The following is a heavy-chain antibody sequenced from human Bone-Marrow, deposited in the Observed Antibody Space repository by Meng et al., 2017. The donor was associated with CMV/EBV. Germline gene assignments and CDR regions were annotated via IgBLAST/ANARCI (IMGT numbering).Heavy chain of an antibody. V-gene: IGHV4-34*01. J-gene: IGHJ4*01. CDR2: INHSGNT. CDR3: TRGPPLYGCSFSCWFDY. CDR1: GGSFSGYY. Sequence: SETLSLTCAVYGGSFSGYYWGWSRQPPGKGLEWIGEINHSGNTNYNPSLKSRVTISVDTSKNQCSLKLNSMTAADTAVYYCTRGPPLYGCSFSCWFDYWGRGTLVTVSS. D-gene: IGHD2-2*01.